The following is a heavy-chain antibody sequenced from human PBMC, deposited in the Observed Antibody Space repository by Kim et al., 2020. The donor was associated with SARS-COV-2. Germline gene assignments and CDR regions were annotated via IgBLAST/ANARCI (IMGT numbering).Heavy chain of an antibody. CDR1: GYTVTYYY. V-gene: IGHV3-66*01. CDR2: IYTGADT. D-gene: IGHD1-26*01. CDR3: ATVVFYYDV. J-gene: IGHJ3*01. Sequence: GGSLRLSCAASGYTVTYYYMHWVRQATEKGLEWVSFIYTGADTYYPDSVKGRLIISRDHSKNSLYLQMNSLRAEDTAVYYCATVVFYYDV.